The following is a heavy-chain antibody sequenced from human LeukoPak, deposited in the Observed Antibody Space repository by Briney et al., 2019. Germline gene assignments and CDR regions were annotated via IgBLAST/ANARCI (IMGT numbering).Heavy chain of an antibody. CDR3: ARGSGRITTQPDY. J-gene: IGHJ4*02. CDR1: GYTFTGYY. Sequence: ASVKVSCKASGYTFTGYYMHWVRQAPGQGLEWMGWINPNSGGTNYAQKFQGRVTMTRDTSISTAYMELSRLRSDDTAVYYCARGSGRITTQPDYWGQGTLVTVSS. D-gene: IGHD3-3*01. CDR2: INPNSGGT. V-gene: IGHV1-2*02.